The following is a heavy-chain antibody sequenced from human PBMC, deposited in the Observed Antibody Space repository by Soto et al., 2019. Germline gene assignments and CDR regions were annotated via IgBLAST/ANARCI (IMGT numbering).Heavy chain of an antibody. CDR1: GFTVSSNY. CDR2: IYSGGST. D-gene: IGHD3-3*01. Sequence: EVQLVESGGGLIQPGGSLRLSCAASGFTVSSNYMSWVRQAPGKGLEWGSVIYSGGSTYYADSVKGRFTISRDNSKNTLYLQMNRHRAVDPAVYYCARNGGAEATTFGVVTGTYGMDVWGQGTTVTVSS. CDR3: ARNGGAEATTFGVVTGTYGMDV. J-gene: IGHJ6*02. V-gene: IGHV3-53*01.